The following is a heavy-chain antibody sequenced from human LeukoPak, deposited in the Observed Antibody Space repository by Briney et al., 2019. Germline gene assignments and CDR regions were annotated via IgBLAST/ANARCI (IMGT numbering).Heavy chain of an antibody. CDR3: ARSGGVRGHYFDY. J-gene: IGHJ4*02. D-gene: IGHD3-10*01. CDR1: GGSISSGDYF. CDR2: IHYSGST. Sequence: SETLSLTCTVSGGSISSGDYFWSWIRQPPGQGLEWIGYIHYSGSTYYNPSLNSRVTISVDTSKNQFSLKLTSVTAADTAVYYCARSGGVRGHYFDYWGQGTLVTVSS. V-gene: IGHV4-30-4*08.